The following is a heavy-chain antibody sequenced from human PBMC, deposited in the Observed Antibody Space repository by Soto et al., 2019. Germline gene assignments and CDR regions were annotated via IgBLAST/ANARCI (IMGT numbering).Heavy chain of an antibody. CDR1: GGSVNSSSFY. V-gene: IGHV4-39*01. CDR2: IYYVGKT. J-gene: IGHJ5*02. Sequence: SETLSLTCTVSGGSVNSSSFYWDWIRQPPGKGLELIGSIYYVGKTYYNPSLESRVTISVDRSKNQFSLKLTSVTAADTAVYYCARRNFWQNWFDPWGQGTPVTVSS. CDR3: ARRNFWQNWFDP.